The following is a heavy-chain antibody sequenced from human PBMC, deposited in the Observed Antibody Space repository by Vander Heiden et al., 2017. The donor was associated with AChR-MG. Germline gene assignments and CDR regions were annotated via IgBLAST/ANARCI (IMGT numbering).Heavy chain of an antibody. CDR3: TRVGAQGVFDY. D-gene: IGHD1-26*01. V-gene: IGHV3-73*01. J-gene: IGHJ4*02. CDR1: GFTFSGSA. CDR2: IRSKANSYAT. Sequence: EVQLVESGAGLVQPGGYLKLSCAASGFTFSGSAMHWVRQASGKGLEWVGRIRSKANSYATAYAASVKGRFTISRDDSKNTAYLQMNSLKTEDTAVYYCTRVGAQGVFDYWGQGTLVTVSS.